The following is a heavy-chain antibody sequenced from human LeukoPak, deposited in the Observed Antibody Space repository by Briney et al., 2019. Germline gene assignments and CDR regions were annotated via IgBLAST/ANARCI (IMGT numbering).Heavy chain of an antibody. CDR3: ARGRGYSTSDY. V-gene: IGHV3-30*04. J-gene: IGHJ4*02. CDR2: ISFDGSNK. CDR1: GFTFSSYA. D-gene: IGHD6-6*01. Sequence: GGSLRLSCAASGFTFSSYAMQWVRQAPGKGLEWVAVISFDGSNKCYAASVKGRFTISRDNSNNTLFLHMNSLRAEDTAIYYCARGRGYSTSDYWGQGTLVTVSS.